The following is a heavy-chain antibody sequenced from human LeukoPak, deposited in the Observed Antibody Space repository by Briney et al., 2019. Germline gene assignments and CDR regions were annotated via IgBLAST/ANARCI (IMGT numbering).Heavy chain of an antibody. V-gene: IGHV3-7*01. CDR3: ARSLFTAMVIYYFDY. CDR1: GFTFSSYW. D-gene: IGHD5-18*01. CDR2: IKQDGSEK. J-gene: IGHJ4*02. Sequence: HAGGSLRLSCAASGFTFSSYWMSWVRQAPGKGLEWVANIKQDGSEKYYVDSVKGRFTISRDNAKNSLYLQMNSLRAEDTAVYYCARSLFTAMVIYYFDYWGQGTLVTVSS.